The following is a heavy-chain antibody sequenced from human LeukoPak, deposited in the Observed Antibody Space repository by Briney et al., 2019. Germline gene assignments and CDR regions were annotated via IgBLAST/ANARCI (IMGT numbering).Heavy chain of an antibody. CDR1: GGTFSSYA. J-gene: IGHJ6*02. Sequence: GASVKVSCKASGGTFSSYAISWVRQAPGQGLEWMGGIIPIFGTANYAQKFQGRVTITADESTSTAYMELSSLRSEDTAVYYCAGAYCGGDCYFGLYYYYGMDVWGQGTTVTVSS. D-gene: IGHD2-21*02. CDR3: AGAYCGGDCYFGLYYYYGMDV. V-gene: IGHV1-69*13. CDR2: IIPIFGTA.